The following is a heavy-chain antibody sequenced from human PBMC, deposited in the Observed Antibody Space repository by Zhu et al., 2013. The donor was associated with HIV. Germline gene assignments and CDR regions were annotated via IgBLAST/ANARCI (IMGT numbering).Heavy chain of an antibody. J-gene: IGHJ6*02. D-gene: IGHD7-27*01. V-gene: IGHV1-69*01. Sequence: QVQLVQSGAEVKKPGSSVKVSCKASGGTFSSYAISWVRQAPGQGLEWMGGIIPIFGTANYAQKFQGRVTITADESTSTAYMELSSLRSEDTAVYYCARESPRDFLGYYYYYGMDVWGQGDHGHRLL. CDR3: ARESPRDFLGYYYYYGMDV. CDR1: GGTFSSYA. CDR2: IIPIFGTA.